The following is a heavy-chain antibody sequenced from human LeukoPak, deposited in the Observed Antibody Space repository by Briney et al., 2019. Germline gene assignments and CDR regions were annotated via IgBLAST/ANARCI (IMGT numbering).Heavy chain of an antibody. D-gene: IGHD6-13*01. V-gene: IGHV4-59*01. J-gene: IGHJ3*02. CDR2: IYYSGST. Sequence: PSETLSLTCIVSGGSISTYYWSWIRQPPGKGLEWIGYIYYSGSTNHNPSLKSRVTISVDTSKNQFSLKLTSVTAADTAVYYCARVFSQQLWAFDIWGQGTMVTVSS. CDR1: GGSISTYY. CDR3: ARVFSQQLWAFDI.